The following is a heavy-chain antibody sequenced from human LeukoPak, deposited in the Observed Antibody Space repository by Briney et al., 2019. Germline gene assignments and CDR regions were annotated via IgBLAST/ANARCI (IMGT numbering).Heavy chain of an antibody. Sequence: PWETLSLTCTVSGGSISSSSYYGGWIRQPPGKGLEWIGGIYYSGSTYYNPSLKSRVTISVDTSKNQFSLKLSSVTAADTAVYYCARGVVVVYYFDYWGQGTLVTVSS. CDR2: IYYSGST. V-gene: IGHV4-39*07. CDR1: GGSISSSSYY. CDR3: ARGVVVVYYFDY. D-gene: IGHD2-2*01. J-gene: IGHJ4*02.